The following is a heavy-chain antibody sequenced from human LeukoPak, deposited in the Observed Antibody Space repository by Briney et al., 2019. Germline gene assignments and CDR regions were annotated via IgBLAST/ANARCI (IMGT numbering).Heavy chain of an antibody. CDR2: ISSSSSTI. J-gene: IGHJ4*02. CDR3: ASLVNYYDSSGYYQPFDY. Sequence: PGGSLRLSCAASGFTFSSYSMNWVRQAPGKGLEWVSYISSSSSTIYYADSVKGRFTNSRDNAKNSLYLQMNSLRAEDTAVYYCASLVNYYDSSGYYQPFDYWGQGTLVTVSS. V-gene: IGHV3-48*04. D-gene: IGHD3-22*01. CDR1: GFTFSSYS.